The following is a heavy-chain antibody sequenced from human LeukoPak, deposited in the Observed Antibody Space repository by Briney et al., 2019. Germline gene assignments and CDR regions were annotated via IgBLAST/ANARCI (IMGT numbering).Heavy chain of an antibody. V-gene: IGHV3-43*02. D-gene: IGHD6-19*01. CDR2: ISGDGGST. J-gene: IGHJ5*02. CDR3: AAKGGTSSGWYSWFDP. CDR1: GVTFSSYA. Sequence: GGSLRLSCAASGVTFSSYAMSWVRQAPGKGLEWVSLISGDGGSTYYADSVKGRFTISRDNSKNSLYLQMNSLRTEDTALYYCAAKGGTSSGWYSWFDPWGQGTLVTVSS.